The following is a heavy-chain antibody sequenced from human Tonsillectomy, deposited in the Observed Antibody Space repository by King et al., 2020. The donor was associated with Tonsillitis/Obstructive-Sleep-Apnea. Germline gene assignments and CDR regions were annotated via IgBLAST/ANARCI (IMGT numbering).Heavy chain of an antibody. D-gene: IGHD2-8*01. CDR1: GYTFTGYY. CDR2: INPNSGGT. CDR3: ARDPGYCTHGVCYAGPGCYFDY. Sequence: GQLVQSGAEVKKPGASMKVSCKASGYTFTGYYMHWVRQAPGQGLEWMGWINPNSGGTNYAQKFQGRVTMTRDTSISTAYMELSRLRSDDTAVYYCARDPGYCTHGVCYAGPGCYFDYWGLGTLVTVSS. V-gene: IGHV1-2*02. J-gene: IGHJ4*02.